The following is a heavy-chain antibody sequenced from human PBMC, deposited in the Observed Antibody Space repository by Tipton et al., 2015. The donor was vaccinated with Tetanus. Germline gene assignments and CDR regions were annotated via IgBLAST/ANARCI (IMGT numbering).Heavy chain of an antibody. V-gene: IGHV4-31*03. CDR3: ARDPAVLRFLEWLPDWYFAL. CDR2: IYYSGST. Sequence: TLSLTCTVSGGSISSGGYYWSWIRQHPGKGLEWIGYIYYSGSTYYNPSLKSRVTISVDTPKNQFSLKLSSVTAADTAVYYCARDPAVLRFLEWLPDWYFALWGRGTLVTVSS. D-gene: IGHD3-3*01. J-gene: IGHJ2*01. CDR1: GGSISSGGYY.